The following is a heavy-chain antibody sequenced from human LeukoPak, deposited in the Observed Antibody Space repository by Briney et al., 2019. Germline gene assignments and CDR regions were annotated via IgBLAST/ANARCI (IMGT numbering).Heavy chain of an antibody. CDR2: ISGSGGST. V-gene: IGHV3-23*01. CDR3: AKDTAVAGTSDY. CDR1: GFTFSSYA. J-gene: IGHJ4*02. D-gene: IGHD6-19*01. Sequence: GGSLRLSCAASGFTFSSYAMSWVRQAPGKGLEWVSAISGSGGSTYYADSVKGRFTISRDNSKNTLYLQMNSLRAEDTAVSYCAKDTAVAGTSDYWGQGTLVTVSS.